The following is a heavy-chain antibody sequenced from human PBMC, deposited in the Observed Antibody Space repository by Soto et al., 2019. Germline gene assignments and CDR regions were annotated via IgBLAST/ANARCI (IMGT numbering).Heavy chain of an antibody. CDR1: GFTFSSYA. Sequence: EVQLLESGGGLVQPGGSLRLSCAASGFTFSSYAMSWVRQAPGKGLEWVSGISSSGGGTYYADSVKGRFTISRDNSKNTLYLQMNSLRAEDTAVYYCANYVGGLIIQGPPQKDYWGQGTLVTVSS. V-gene: IGHV3-23*01. CDR2: ISSSGGGT. J-gene: IGHJ4*02. CDR3: ANYVGGLIIQGPPQKDY. D-gene: IGHD3-10*01.